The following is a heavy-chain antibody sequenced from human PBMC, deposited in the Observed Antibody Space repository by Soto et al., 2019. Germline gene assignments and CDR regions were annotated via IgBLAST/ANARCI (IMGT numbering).Heavy chain of an antibody. Sequence: SETLSLTCTVSGGSISSYYWSWIRQPPGKGLEWIGYIYYSGSTNYNPSLKSRVTISVDTSNNQFSLKLSSVTAADTAVYYCQAAAGYYYYMDVWGKGTTVTVSS. CDR3: QAAAGYYYYMDV. CDR1: GGSISSYY. V-gene: IGHV4-59*01. CDR2: IYYSGST. D-gene: IGHD6-13*01. J-gene: IGHJ6*03.